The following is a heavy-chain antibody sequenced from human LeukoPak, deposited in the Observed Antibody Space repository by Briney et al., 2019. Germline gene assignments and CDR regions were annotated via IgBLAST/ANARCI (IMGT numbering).Heavy chain of an antibody. CDR1: DGSISSYY. D-gene: IGHD1-26*01. V-gene: IGHV4-59*01. Sequence: SETLSLTCTVSDGSISSYYWSWIRQPPGKGLEWIGYIFYSGSTNYNPSLKSRVTISLDTSKNQFSLKLSSVTAADTAVYYCARGGSYFDYWGQGTLVTVSS. CDR3: ARGGSYFDY. CDR2: IFYSGST. J-gene: IGHJ4*02.